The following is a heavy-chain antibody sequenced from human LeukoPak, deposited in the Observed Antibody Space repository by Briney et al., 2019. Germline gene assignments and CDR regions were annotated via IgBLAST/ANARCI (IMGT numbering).Heavy chain of an antibody. CDR2: IIPIFGTA. CDR1: GGTFSSYA. D-gene: IGHD1-1*01. V-gene: IGHV1-69*06. Sequence: SVKVSCKASGGTFSSYAISWVRQAPGHGLESMGGIIPIFGTANYAQKFQGRVTITADKSTSTAYMELSSLRSEDTAVYYCARAGPTTGTSKSQYYYYYYGMDVWGKGTTVTVSS. CDR3: ARAGPTTGTSKSQYYYYYYGMDV. J-gene: IGHJ6*04.